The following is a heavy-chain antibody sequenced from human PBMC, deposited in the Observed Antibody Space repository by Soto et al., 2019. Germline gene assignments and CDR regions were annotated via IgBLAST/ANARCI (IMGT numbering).Heavy chain of an antibody. V-gene: IGHV1-3*01. CDR1: GFTFTYHS. CDR3: ARGIWRASDNQYLFDY. CDR2: VNAGNGRI. D-gene: IGHD3-3*01. J-gene: IGHJ4*02. Sequence: ASVKVSCKAAGFTFTYHSMQWVRQAPGQRLEWMGWVNAGNGRIEYSQKFQGRVTITRDASASTAYMELSSLTSEDTAVYYCARGIWRASDNQYLFDYWGRGTLVIVSS.